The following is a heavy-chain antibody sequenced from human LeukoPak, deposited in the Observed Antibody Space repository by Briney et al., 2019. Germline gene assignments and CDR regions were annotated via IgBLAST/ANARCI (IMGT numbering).Heavy chain of an antibody. D-gene: IGHD3-10*02. Sequence: SETLSLTCTVSGGSISSYYWSWIRQPPGKGLEWIGYIYYSGSTNYNPSLKSRVTISVDTSKNQFSLKLSSVTAADTAVYYCARVMLEALDYWGQGTLVTVSS. CDR1: GGSISSYY. J-gene: IGHJ4*02. CDR3: ARVMLEALDY. V-gene: IGHV4-59*01. CDR2: IYYSGST.